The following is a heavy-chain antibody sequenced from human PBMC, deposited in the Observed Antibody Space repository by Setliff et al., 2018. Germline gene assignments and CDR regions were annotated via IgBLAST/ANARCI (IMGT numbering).Heavy chain of an antibody. D-gene: IGHD6-19*01. CDR2: ISAYDGNT. CDR3: ARSPPNRGFGSGWYGDF. J-gene: IGHJ4*02. V-gene: IGHV1-18*04. CDR1: GYTFTNYY. Sequence: ASVKVSCKASGYTFTNYYIHWVRQAPGQGLEWMGWISAYDGNTRFAQNIQGRVTLTTDTPTSTAYMELRSLRSDDTAVYYCARSPPNRGFGSGWYGDFWGQGTLVTVSS.